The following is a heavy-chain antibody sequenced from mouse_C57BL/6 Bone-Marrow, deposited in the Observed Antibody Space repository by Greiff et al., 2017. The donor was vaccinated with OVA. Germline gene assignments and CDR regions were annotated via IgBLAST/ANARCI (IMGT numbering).Heavy chain of an antibody. Sequence: QAHLHQSGAAPSIPGTSLHISFTASLSPFTNYWIGCSKQRPGHGLYVIGDIYPGGGYTNYNEKFKGKATLTADKSSSTAYMQFSSLTSEDSAIYYCARYFDYDVGFAYWGQGTLVTVSA. J-gene: IGHJ3*01. D-gene: IGHD2-4*01. CDR3: ARYFDYDVGFAY. CDR2: IYPGGGYT. CDR1: LSPFTNYW. V-gene: IGHV1-63*01.